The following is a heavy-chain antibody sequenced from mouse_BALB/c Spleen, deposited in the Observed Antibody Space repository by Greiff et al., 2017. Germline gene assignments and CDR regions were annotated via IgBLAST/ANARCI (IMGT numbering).Heavy chain of an antibody. D-gene: IGHD2-3*01. CDR2: ISSGGSYT. CDR1: GFTFSSYA. CDR3: ASPRGDGYCDAMDY. V-gene: IGHV5-9-3*01. Sequence: DVHLVESGGGLVKPGGSLKLSCAASGFTFSSYAMSWVRQTPEKRLEWVATISSGGSYTYYPDSVKGRFTISRDNAKNTLYLQMSSLRSEDTAMYYCASPRGDGYCDAMDYWGQGTSVTVSS. J-gene: IGHJ4*01.